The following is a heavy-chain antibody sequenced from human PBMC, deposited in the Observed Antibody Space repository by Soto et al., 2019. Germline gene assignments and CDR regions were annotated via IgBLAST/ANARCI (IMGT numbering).Heavy chain of an antibody. D-gene: IGHD3-3*01. J-gene: IGHJ6*02. V-gene: IGHV1-69*05. CDR2: IIPIIGTA. CDR3: AEGYDFCFCSHDYYYGMYA. CDR1: GGTFSSYA. Sequence: GASVKVSCKASGGTFSSYAIRWVRQAPGQGLEWMGGIIPIIGTANYAQKFQERVTITTDVSTSTAYMELSSLRSEDTAVYYCAEGYDFCFCSHDYYYGMYAWGQGTTVTVSS.